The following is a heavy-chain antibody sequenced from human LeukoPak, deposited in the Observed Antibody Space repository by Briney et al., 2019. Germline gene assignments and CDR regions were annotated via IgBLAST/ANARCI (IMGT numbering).Heavy chain of an antibody. CDR2: IYYSGST. CDR3: ARHFRYDSSGYLFDY. Sequence: SETLSLTCTVCGGSLSSYYGIWLRGPPGKGVEGGGYIYYSGSTNYNRSLKSRVTISVDTSKNQFSLKLSSVTAADTAVYYCARHFRYDSSGYLFDYWGQGTLVTVSS. D-gene: IGHD3-22*01. V-gene: IGHV4-59*08. J-gene: IGHJ4*02. CDR1: GGSLSSYY.